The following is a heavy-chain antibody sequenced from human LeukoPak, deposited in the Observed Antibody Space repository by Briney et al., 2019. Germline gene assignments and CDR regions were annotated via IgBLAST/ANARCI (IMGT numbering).Heavy chain of an antibody. J-gene: IGHJ3*02. V-gene: IGHV3-23*01. CDR1: GFTFSTYS. D-gene: IGHD1-26*01. CDR3: AKDRSAIVGGTGFDI. CDR2: ISASGVST. Sequence: QSGGSLRLSCAASGFTFSTYSMNWVRQAPGKGLEWVSAISASGVSTYYADSVKGRFTISRDNSKNTLYLQVNSLRAEDTAIYYCAKDRSAIVGGTGFDIWGQGTMVTVSS.